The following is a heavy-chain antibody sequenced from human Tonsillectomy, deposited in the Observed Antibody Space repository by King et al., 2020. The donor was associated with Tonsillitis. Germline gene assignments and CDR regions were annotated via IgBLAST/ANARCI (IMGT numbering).Heavy chain of an antibody. D-gene: IGHD1-26*01. CDR1: GYTFTGYY. CDR2: INPNSGGT. CDR3: AREEMYVGAKDY. J-gene: IGHJ4*02. V-gene: IGHV1-2*02. Sequence: HAQLVQSGAEVKKPGASVKVSCKTSGYTFTGYYMHWVRQAPGQGLEWMGWINPNSGGTNYAQKFQGRVTMTRDTSISTAYMELSSLRSDDTAVYYCAREEMYVGAKDYWGQGTLVTVSS.